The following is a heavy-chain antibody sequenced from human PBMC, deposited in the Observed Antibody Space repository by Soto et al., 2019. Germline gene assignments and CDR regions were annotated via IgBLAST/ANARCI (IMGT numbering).Heavy chain of an antibody. J-gene: IGHJ6*03. CDR3: ARAASITMVRGVTQGYYMDV. CDR1: GGSISSYY. CDR2: IYYSGST. V-gene: IGHV4-59*01. D-gene: IGHD3-10*01. Sequence: SETLSLTCTVSGGSISSYYWSWIRQPPGKGLEWIGYIYYSGSTNYNPSLKSRVTISVDTSKNQFSLKLSSVTAADTAVYYCARAASITMVRGVTQGYYMDVWGKGTTVTVS.